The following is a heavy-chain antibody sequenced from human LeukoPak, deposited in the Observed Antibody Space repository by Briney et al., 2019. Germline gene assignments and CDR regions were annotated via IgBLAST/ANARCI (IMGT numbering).Heavy chain of an antibody. CDR1: GFTFDDCA. CDR3: AKSRGIYYYYGMDV. D-gene: IGHD5-24*01. V-gene: IGHV3-9*01. CDR2: ISWNSGSI. Sequence: GGSLRLSCAASGFTFDDCAMHWVRQAPGKGLEWVSGISWNSGSIGYADSVKGRFTISRDNAKNSLYLQMNSLRAEDTALYYCAKSRGIYYYYGMDVWGQGTTVTVSS. J-gene: IGHJ6*02.